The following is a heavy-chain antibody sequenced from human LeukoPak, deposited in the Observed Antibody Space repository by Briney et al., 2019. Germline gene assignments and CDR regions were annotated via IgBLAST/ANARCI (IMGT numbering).Heavy chain of an antibody. V-gene: IGHV3-23*01. J-gene: IGHJ4*02. CDR2: ITSGFTP. CDR1: GLTFSDYA. D-gene: IGHD2-15*01. CDR3: AKDYSAPRVADGFFEY. Sequence: GGSLSLSCAASGLTFSDYAMSWFRQAPGKGLEWVSGITSGFTPHYADSVKGGFTISRDNSKNTFHLQLNSLIAEDTDVYYCAKDYSAPRVADGFFEYWGQGTLVTVSS.